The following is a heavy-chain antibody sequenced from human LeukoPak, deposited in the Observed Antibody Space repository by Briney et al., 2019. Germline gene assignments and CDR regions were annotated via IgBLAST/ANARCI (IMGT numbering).Heavy chain of an antibody. CDR3: AKRGVVIRVILVGFHKEANYFDS. D-gene: IGHD3-22*01. J-gene: IGHJ4*02. CDR1: GITLSNYG. CDR2: ISGSGGRT. Sequence: GGSLRLSCAVSGITLSNYGMSWVRQAPGKGLEWVAGISGSGGRTNYADSVKGRFTISRDNPKKTLYLQMNSLRAEDTAVYFCAKRGVVIRVILVGFHKEANYFDSWGQGVLVTVSS. V-gene: IGHV3-23*01.